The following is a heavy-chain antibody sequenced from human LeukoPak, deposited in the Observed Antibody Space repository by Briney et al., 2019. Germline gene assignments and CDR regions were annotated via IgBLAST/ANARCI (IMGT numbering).Heavy chain of an antibody. V-gene: IGHV4-59*01. CDR3: ARVQLERRGNYMDV. D-gene: IGHD1-1*01. J-gene: IGHJ6*03. Sequence: SETLSLTCTVSGGSISSYYWSWIRQPPGKGLEWIGYIYYSGSTNYNPSLKSRVTISVDTSKNQFSLKLSSVTAADTAVYYCARVQLERRGNYMDVWGKGTTVTVSS. CDR1: GGSISSYY. CDR2: IYYSGST.